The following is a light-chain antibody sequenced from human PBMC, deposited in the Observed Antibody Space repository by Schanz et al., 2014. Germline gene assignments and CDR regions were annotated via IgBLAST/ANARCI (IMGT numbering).Light chain of an antibody. V-gene: IGLV2-11*01. Sequence: QSALTQPRSVSGSPGQSVTISCTGVSSDAGGFTYVSWYQQLPGKAPKLMIYDVSKRPSGVPARFSGSMSGNTASLTISGLQAEDEAGYYCSSYTSSSTPWVFGGGIKLTVL. CDR1: SSDAGGFTY. CDR2: DVS. CDR3: SSYTSSSTPWV. J-gene: IGLJ3*02.